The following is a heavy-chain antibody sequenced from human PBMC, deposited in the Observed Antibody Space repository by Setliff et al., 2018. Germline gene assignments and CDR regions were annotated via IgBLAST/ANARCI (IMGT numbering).Heavy chain of an antibody. Sequence: PGGSLRLSCAASGFTFSSYAMHWVRQAPGKGLEYVSAISSNGGSTYYADSVKGRFTISRDNSKNTLYLQMGSLRAEDTAVYHCAKYRYYGSGTIINYFDYWGQGTLVTVSS. D-gene: IGHD3-10*01. CDR1: GFTFSSYA. V-gene: IGHV3-64*02. CDR3: AKYRYYGSGTIINYFDY. J-gene: IGHJ4*02. CDR2: ISSNGGST.